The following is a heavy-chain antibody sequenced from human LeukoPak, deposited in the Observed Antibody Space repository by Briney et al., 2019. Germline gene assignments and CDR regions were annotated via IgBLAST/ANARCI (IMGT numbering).Heavy chain of an antibody. CDR1: GYSFTSYW. CDR2: IYPGDSDT. Sequence: GESLKISCKGSGYSFTSYWVGWVRQMPGKGLEWMGIIYPGDSDTRYSPSFQGQVTISADKSISTAYLQWSSLKASDTAMYYCARQGLYSYYGMDVWGQGTTVTVSS. J-gene: IGHJ6*02. V-gene: IGHV5-51*01. CDR3: ARQGLYSYYGMDV.